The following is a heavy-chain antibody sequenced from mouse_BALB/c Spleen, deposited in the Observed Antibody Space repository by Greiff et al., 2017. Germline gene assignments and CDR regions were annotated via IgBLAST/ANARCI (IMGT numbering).Heavy chain of an antibody. CDR2: INPSTGYT. J-gene: IGHJ2*01. CDR1: GYTFTSYW. CDR3: APTGRYFDY. V-gene: IGHV1-7*01. Sequence: QVQLKQSGAELAKPGASVKMSCTASGYTFTSYWMHWVKQRPGQGLEWIVYINPSTGYTEYNQKFKDKATLTADKSSSTAYLQLSSLTTEDSAVYYCAPTGRYFDYWGQGTTLTVSS. D-gene: IGHD4-1*02.